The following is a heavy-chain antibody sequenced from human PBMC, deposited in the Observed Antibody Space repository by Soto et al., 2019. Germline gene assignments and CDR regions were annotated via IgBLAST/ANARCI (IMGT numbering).Heavy chain of an antibody. Sequence: TLSLTCTVSGGSISSGGYYWSWIRQHPGKGLEWIGYIYYSGSTYYNPSLKSRVTISVDTSKNQFSLKLSSVTAADTAVYYCARDHGSSGWSNWFDPWGQGTLVTVSS. CDR2: IYYSGST. V-gene: IGHV4-31*03. J-gene: IGHJ5*02. D-gene: IGHD6-19*01. CDR3: ARDHGSSGWSNWFDP. CDR1: GGSISSGGYY.